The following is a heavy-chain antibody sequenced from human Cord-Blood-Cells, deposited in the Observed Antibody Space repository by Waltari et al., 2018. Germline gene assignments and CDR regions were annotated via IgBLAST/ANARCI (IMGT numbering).Heavy chain of an antibody. CDR1: GGSISSSSYY. CDR2: IYYSGST. D-gene: IGHD4-17*01. Sequence: QLQLQESGPGLVKPSETLSLTCTVSGGSISSSSYYWGWIRQPPGKGLEWIGSIYYSGSTYYTPSLKSRVTISVDTSKNQFSLKLSSVTAADTAVYYCARHEDGDYAGYWGQGTLVTVSS. V-gene: IGHV4-39*01. CDR3: ARHEDGDYAGY. J-gene: IGHJ4*02.